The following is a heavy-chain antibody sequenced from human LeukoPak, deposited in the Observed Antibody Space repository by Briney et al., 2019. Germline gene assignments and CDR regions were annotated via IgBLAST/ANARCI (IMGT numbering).Heavy chain of an antibody. CDR1: GFTFISYS. J-gene: IGHJ5*02. V-gene: IGHV3-21*04. CDR3: AKEPRRYNWNYDP. CDR2: ISSSSSYI. Sequence: GGSLRLSCAASGFTFISYSMNWVRQAPGKGLEWVSSISSSSSYIYYADSVKGRFTISRDNAKNSLYLQMNSLRAEDTAVYYCAKEPRRYNWNYDPWGQGTLVTVSS. D-gene: IGHD1-7*01.